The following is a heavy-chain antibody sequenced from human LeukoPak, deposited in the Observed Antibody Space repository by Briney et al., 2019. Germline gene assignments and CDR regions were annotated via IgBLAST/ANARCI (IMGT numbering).Heavy chain of an antibody. D-gene: IGHD1-26*01. J-gene: IGHJ6*02. CDR2: MYYSGRT. CDR3: ARDKWVKAGNTWQHYGMDV. V-gene: IGHV4-30-4*01. Sequence: SQTLSVTCTVSRGSLRSDDSYWSWIRQPPGKGLEWLGYMYYSGRTYYNPSLKSRVTISEDTSKNHISLKLTSVTAADTAVYYCARDKWVKAGNTWQHYGMDVWGQGTTVTVSS. CDR1: RGSLRSDDSY.